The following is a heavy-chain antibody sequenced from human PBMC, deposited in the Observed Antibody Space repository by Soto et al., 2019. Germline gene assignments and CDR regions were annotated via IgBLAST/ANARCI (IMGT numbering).Heavy chain of an antibody. D-gene: IGHD4-17*01. CDR2: IKSKTDGGTT. J-gene: IGHJ6*02. CDR3: TTTTVIQKYYYYGMDV. V-gene: IGHV3-15*07. CDR1: GFTFSNAW. Sequence: GGSLRLSCAASGFTFSNAWMNWVRQAPGKGLEWVGRIKSKTDGGTTDYAAPVKGRFTISRDDSKNTLYLQMNSLKTEDTAVYYCTTTTVIQKYYYYGMDVWGQGTTVTVSS.